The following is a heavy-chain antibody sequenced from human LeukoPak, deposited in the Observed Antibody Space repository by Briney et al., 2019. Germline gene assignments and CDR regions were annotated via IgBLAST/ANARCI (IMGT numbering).Heavy chain of an antibody. D-gene: IGHD4-11*01. CDR1: GFTFNSYW. CDR2: IKEDGSKK. Sequence: QTGGSLRLSCEVSGFTFNSYWMDWVRQAPGKGLEWVANIKEDGSKKYYVDSVKGRFTISRDNAKNSLYLQMNSLRAEDTAVYYCANAYSTYVLSPWSYWGQGVLVTVSS. V-gene: IGHV3-7*03. J-gene: IGHJ4*02. CDR3: ANAYSTYVLSPWSY.